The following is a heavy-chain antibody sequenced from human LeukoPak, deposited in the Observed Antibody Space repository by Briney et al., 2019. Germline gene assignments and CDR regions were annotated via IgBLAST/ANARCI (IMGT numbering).Heavy chain of an antibody. CDR2: IGTAGDT. CDR1: GSTFSSYD. J-gene: IGHJ4*02. D-gene: IGHD7-27*01. CDR3: ARGHPGEDYFDY. V-gene: IGHV3-13*01. Sequence: PGGSLRLSCAASGSTFSSYDMHWVRQATGKGLEWVSAIGTAGDTYYPGSVKGRFTISRENAKNSLYLQMNSLRAGDTAVYYCARGHPGEDYFDYWGQGTLVTVSS.